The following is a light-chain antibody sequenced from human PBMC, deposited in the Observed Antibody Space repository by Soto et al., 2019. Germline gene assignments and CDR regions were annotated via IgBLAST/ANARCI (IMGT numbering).Light chain of an antibody. CDR1: SSNIGKNA. V-gene: IGLV1-36*01. CDR2: YDD. CDR3: ATWDDKWNGWL. J-gene: IGLJ3*02. Sequence: QSVLTQPPSVSEAPRQRVTISCFGSSSNIGKNAVNWYQQFPGKAPKLLIYYDDLLPSGVSDRFSGSKSGTSASLAISGLQSEDEADYYCATWDDKWNGWLFGGGTKLTVL.